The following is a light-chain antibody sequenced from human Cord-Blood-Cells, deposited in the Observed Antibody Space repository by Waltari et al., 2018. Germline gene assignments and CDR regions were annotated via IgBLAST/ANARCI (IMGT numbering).Light chain of an antibody. V-gene: IGKV3D-20*02. CDR3: QQRSNWPF. J-gene: IGKJ3*01. CDR2: DAS. CDR1: QSVSSSY. Sequence: EIVLTQSPGTLSLSPGERATLSCRASQSVSSSYLAWYQQKPGQAPRLLIYDASNRATGIPARFSGSGSGTDFTLTISSLEPEDFAVYYCQQRSNWPFFGPGTKVDIK.